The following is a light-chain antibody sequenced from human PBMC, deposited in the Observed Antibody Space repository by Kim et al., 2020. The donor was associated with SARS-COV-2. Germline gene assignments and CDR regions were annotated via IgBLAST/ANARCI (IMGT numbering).Light chain of an antibody. J-gene: IGKJ4*01. CDR3: QQYKSNSVT. CDR2: DAS. Sequence: SASVGDRVTITCRASQSISGWLAWYQQKPGKAPSLLIFDASTLESGVPSRFYGSGSGTEFTLTITSLQPDDFATYYCQQYKSNSVTFGGGTKVDIK. V-gene: IGKV1-5*01. CDR1: QSISGW.